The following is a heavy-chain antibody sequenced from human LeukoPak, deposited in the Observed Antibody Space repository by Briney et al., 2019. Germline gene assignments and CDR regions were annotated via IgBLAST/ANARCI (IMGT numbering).Heavy chain of an antibody. D-gene: IGHD4-17*01. CDR3: ASRDDSGPY. CDR1: GGSISSYY. CDR2: THNSGTT. Sequence: PSETLSLTCTVSGGSISSYYWSWIRQPPGKGLEWIGYTHNSGTTNYNPSLKSRVTLSVDTSKNQISLKLSSVTAADTAVYYCASRDDSGPYWGQGTLVTVSS. J-gene: IGHJ4*02. V-gene: IGHV4-59*08.